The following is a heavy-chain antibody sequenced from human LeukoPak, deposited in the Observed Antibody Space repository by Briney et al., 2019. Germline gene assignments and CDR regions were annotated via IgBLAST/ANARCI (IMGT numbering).Heavy chain of an antibody. J-gene: IGHJ3*02. CDR2: ISSSSSYI. CDR1: GFTFSSYS. Sequence: GGSLRLSCAASGFTFSSYSMNWVHQAPGKGLEWVSSISSSSSYIYYADSVKGRFTISRDNAKNSLYLQMNSLRAEDTAVYYCASSKDIVVVVAADDAFDIWGRGTMVTVSS. V-gene: IGHV3-21*01. D-gene: IGHD2-15*01. CDR3: ASSKDIVVVVAADDAFDI.